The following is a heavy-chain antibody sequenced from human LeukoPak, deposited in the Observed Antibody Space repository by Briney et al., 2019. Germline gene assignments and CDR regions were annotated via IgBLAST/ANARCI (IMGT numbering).Heavy chain of an antibody. CDR1: GYTLTELS. Sequence: ASVKVSCKVSGYTLTELSMHWVRQAPGKGLEWMGGFDPEDGETIYAQKFQGRVTITADKSTSTAYMELSSLRSEDTAVYYCARDPSSKPAGGYWGQGTLVTVSS. V-gene: IGHV1-24*01. CDR3: ARDPSSKPAGGY. J-gene: IGHJ4*02. D-gene: IGHD2-2*01. CDR2: FDPEDGET.